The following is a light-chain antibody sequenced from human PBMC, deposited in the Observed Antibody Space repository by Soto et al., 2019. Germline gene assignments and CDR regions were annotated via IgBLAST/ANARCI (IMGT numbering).Light chain of an antibody. J-gene: IGLJ3*02. CDR2: LNSDGRH. Sequence: QLVLTQSPSASASLGASVKLTCTLSSGHRYYAIAWHQQRPEKGPRYLMKLNSDGRHNKGDGIPDRVSVSSSGAERYLTISCFQSEDEADYYSQTWGASIRVSGGRTKRTV. CDR1: SGHRYYA. CDR3: QTWGASIRV. V-gene: IGLV4-69*01.